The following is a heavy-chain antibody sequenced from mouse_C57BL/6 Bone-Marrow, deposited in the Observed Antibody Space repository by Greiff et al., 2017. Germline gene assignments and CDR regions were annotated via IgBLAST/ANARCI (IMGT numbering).Heavy chain of an antibody. V-gene: IGHV5-15*01. CDR1: GFTFSDYG. CDR2: ISNLAYSI. Sequence: EVKLVESGGGLVQPGGSLKLSCAASGFTFSDYGMAWVRQAPRKGPEWVAFISNLAYSIYYADTVTGRFTISRENAKNTLYREMSSLRAEDTAMYYCARVYRWYFDVWGTGTTVTVSS. CDR3: ARVYRWYFDV. J-gene: IGHJ1*03.